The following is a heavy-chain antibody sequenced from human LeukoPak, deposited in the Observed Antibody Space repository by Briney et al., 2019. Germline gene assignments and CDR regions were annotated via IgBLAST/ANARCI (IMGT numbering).Heavy chain of an antibody. J-gene: IGHJ6*03. CDR2: IYHSGST. V-gene: IGHV4-4*02. CDR1: GGSISSSNW. CDR3: ARHPPGYYYYYMDV. Sequence: SGTLSLTCAVSGGSISSSNWWSWVRQSPGKGLEWIGEIYHSGSTNYNPSLKSRVTISVDKSKNQFSLKLSSVTAADTAVYYCARHPPGYYYYYMDVWGKGTTVTISS.